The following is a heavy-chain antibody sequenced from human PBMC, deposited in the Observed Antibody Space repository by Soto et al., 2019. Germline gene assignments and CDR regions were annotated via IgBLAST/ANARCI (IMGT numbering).Heavy chain of an antibody. CDR3: AKSRFTGIYYSFDY. Sequence: EVQLLESGGGLVQPGGSLRLSCAASRFTFSSYAMSWVRQAPGKGLEWVSVISGSGGSTYYADSVKGRFTISRDDSKNTLYLQIDSLRAEDTAVYYCAKSRFTGIYYSFDYWGQGTLVTVSS. J-gene: IGHJ4*02. V-gene: IGHV3-23*01. D-gene: IGHD1-26*01. CDR2: ISGSGGST. CDR1: RFTFSSYA.